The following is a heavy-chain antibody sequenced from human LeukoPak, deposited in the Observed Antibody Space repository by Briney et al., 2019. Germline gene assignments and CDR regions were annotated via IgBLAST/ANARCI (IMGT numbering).Heavy chain of an antibody. Sequence: SETLSLTCTVSGGSISSYYWSWIRQPPGKGLEYIGYIYYSGSTNYNPSLKSRVTISVDTSKNQFSLKLSSVTAADTAVYYCARVGRDGYKFDYWGQGTLVTVSS. D-gene: IGHD5-24*01. CDR1: GGSISSYY. CDR3: ARVGRDGYKFDY. J-gene: IGHJ4*02. CDR2: IYYSGST. V-gene: IGHV4-59*01.